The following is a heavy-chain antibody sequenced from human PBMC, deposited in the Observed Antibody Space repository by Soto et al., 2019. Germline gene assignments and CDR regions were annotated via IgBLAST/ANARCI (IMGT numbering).Heavy chain of an antibody. D-gene: IGHD1-7*01. J-gene: IGHJ3*02. Sequence: GGSLRLSCAASGFTFDDYAMHLVRQAPGKGLEWVSGISWNSGSIGYADSVKGRFTISRDNAKNSLYLQMNSLRAEDTALYYCAKDRTGTTYDAFDIWGQGTMVTVSS. V-gene: IGHV3-9*01. CDR2: ISWNSGSI. CDR3: AKDRTGTTYDAFDI. CDR1: GFTFDDYA.